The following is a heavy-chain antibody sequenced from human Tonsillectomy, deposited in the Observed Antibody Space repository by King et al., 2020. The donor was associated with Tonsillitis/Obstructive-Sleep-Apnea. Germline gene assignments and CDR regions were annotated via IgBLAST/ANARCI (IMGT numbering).Heavy chain of an antibody. Sequence: QLQESGPGLVKPSETLSLTCTVSDDSISSNSYYWGWIRQSPGKGLEWIGSIFYSGSTYYNPSLESRVTISIDTSKNQFSLKLTSVTAADTAVYYCARYRPTVTARDAFDIWGQGTMVTVSS. CDR3: ARYRPTVTARDAFDI. CDR1: DDSISSNSYY. CDR2: IFYSGST. J-gene: IGHJ3*02. V-gene: IGHV4-39*07. D-gene: IGHD4-17*01.